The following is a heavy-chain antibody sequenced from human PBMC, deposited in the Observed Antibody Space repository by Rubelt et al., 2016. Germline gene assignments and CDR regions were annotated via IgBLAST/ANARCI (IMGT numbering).Heavy chain of an antibody. CDR1: GGSISSYY. Sequence: QVQLQESGPGLVKPSETLSLTCTVSGGSISSYYWSWIRQPPGKGLEWIGYIYYSGSTYYNPSLKSRVNISVDTSKNQFSLKLSSVTAADTAVYYCARDEVARGYFDYWGQGTLVTVSS. CDR2: IYYSGST. CDR3: ARDEVARGYFDY. D-gene: IGHD5-12*01. J-gene: IGHJ4*02. V-gene: IGHV4-59*12.